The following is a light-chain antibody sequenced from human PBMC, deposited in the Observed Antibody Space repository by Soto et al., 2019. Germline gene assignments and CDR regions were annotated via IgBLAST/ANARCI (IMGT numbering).Light chain of an antibody. V-gene: IGKV1-5*01. CDR1: RSISDW. CDR3: QQYNSYSWT. Sequence: DIQMTQSPSSLSPSVGDRVTITCRASRSISDWLAWYQQKPGKAPNLLIYAASTLESGVPSRFSGSGSGTEFTLTISSLQPDDFATYSCQQYNSYSWTFGQGTKVDIK. CDR2: AAS. J-gene: IGKJ1*01.